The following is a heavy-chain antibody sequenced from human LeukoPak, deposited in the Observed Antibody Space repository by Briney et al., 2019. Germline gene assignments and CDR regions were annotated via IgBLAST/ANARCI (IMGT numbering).Heavy chain of an antibody. V-gene: IGHV1-46*01. J-gene: IGHJ4*02. CDR3: ARRVRWYSSGWGRYFHY. D-gene: IGHD6-19*01. Sequence: ASVKVSCKASGYTFTSYYMHWVRQAPGQGPEWMGIINPSGGSTSYAQKFQGRVTMTRDTSTSTVYMELSSLRSEDTAVYYCARRVRWYSSGWGRYFHYWGQGTLVTVSS. CDR1: GYTFTSYY. CDR2: INPSGGST.